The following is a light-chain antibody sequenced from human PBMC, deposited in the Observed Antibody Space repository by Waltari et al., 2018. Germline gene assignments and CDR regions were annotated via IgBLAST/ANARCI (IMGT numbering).Light chain of an antibody. CDR2: DTS. V-gene: IGKV3-11*01. CDR1: ESVSTY. CDR3: HQRSNWWWT. Sequence: EIVLTQFPATLSLSPGETATNSCRATESVSTYLVWFQQKPGQAPRLLIFDTSNRAAGIPARFSGSGSGTDFTLTISNLEPEDVGVYYCHQRSNWWWTFGQGTRVEVK. J-gene: IGKJ1*01.